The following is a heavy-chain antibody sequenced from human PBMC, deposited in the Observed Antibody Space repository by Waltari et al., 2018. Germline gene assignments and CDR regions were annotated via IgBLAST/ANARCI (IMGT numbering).Heavy chain of an antibody. V-gene: IGHV3-23*01. J-gene: IGHJ4*02. CDR2: ISGPAHET. D-gene: IGHD1-1*01. Sequence: EVRLLESGGALVQRGGSLRLSCAASGFPVGNSYMIWVRQAPGRGLEWVSTISGPAHETVYADSVKGRFTISRDNSKTTLYLQMNSLRVEDTAMYYCANYGQLPSNGDYWGQGTLVTVSS. CDR1: GFPVGNSY. CDR3: ANYGQLPSNGDY.